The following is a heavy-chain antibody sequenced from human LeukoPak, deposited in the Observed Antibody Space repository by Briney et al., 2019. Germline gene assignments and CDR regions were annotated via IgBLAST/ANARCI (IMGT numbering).Heavy chain of an antibody. D-gene: IGHD2-2*01. J-gene: IGHJ4*02. CDR2: IRYDGSNK. V-gene: IGHV3-30*02. CDR3: AKAEKVPAAMLDY. CDR1: GFTFSRYG. Sequence: PGGSLRLSCAASGFTFSRYGIRWVRQAPGKGLEWVAFIRYDGSNKYYADSVKGRFTISRDNSKNTLYLQMNSLRAEDTAVYYCAKAEKVPAAMLDYWGQGTPVTVSA.